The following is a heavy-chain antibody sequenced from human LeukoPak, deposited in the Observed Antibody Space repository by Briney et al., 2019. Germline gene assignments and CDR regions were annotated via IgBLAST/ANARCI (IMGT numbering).Heavy chain of an antibody. V-gene: IGHV1-69*05. D-gene: IGHD6-13*01. CDR3: AAFHSSSWYSSERNSNDFDY. J-gene: IGHJ4*02. CDR2: IIPIFGTA. CDR1: GGTFSSNA. Sequence: SVKVSCKASGGTFSSNAINWVRQAPGQGLERMGRIIPIFGTANYAQKFQGRVTITTDESTSTAYMELSGLRSEDTAVYYCAAFHSSSWYSSERNSNDFDYWGQGTLATVSS.